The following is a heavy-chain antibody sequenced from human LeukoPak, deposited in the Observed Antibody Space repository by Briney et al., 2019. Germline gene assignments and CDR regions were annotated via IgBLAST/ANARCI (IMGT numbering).Heavy chain of an antibody. D-gene: IGHD3-22*01. CDR1: RGSISSYS. CDR3: ATSDDSGGYQLHY. CDR2: LYTSGTT. V-gene: IGHV4-4*07. Sequence: SETLSLTCTVSRGSISSYSWNWIRQPAGRGLEWVGRLYTSGTTNYNPPLKSRVTMSLDTSKNQFSLKLNSVTAADAAVYFCATSDDSGGYQLHYWGQGTLVTVSS. J-gene: IGHJ4*02.